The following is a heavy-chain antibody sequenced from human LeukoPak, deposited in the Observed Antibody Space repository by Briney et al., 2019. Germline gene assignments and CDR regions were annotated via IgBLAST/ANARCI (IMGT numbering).Heavy chain of an antibody. D-gene: IGHD3-10*01. CDR1: GLTFSSYA. V-gene: IGHV3-30*01. CDR2: ISYDGSNQ. J-gene: IGHJ4*02. CDR3: AREVYYGSGRRKYYFDF. Sequence: GGSLRLSCAPSGLTFSSYAMHWVRQAPGKGLEWVTLISYDGSNQYYADSVKGRFTISRDNSKNTLYLQMNSLRAEDTAVYYCAREVYYGSGRRKYYFDFWGQGTLVTVSS.